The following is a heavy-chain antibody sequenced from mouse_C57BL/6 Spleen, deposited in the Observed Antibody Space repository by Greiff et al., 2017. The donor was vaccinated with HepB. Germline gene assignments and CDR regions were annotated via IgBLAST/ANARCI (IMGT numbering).Heavy chain of an antibody. J-gene: IGHJ2*01. CDR3: ASVDGPPDY. V-gene: IGHV3-6*01. CDR2: ISYDGSN. Sequence: EVQVVESGPGLVKPSQSLSLTCSVTGYSITSGYYWNWIRQFPGNKLEWMGYISYDGSNNYNPSLKNRISITRDTSKNQFFLKLNSVTTEDTATYYCASVDGPPDYWGQGTTLTVSS. CDR1: GYSITSGYY. D-gene: IGHD2-3*01.